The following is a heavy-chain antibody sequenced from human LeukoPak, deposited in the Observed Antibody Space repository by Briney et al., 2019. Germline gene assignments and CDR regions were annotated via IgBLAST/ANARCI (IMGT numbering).Heavy chain of an antibody. J-gene: IGHJ4*02. D-gene: IGHD6-6*01. CDR3: ARESEYSPFDY. CDR2: IYSSRRTI. Sequence: GGSLRLLYAASGFTFNTYSMKCLRPAPGKGRGWVEYIYSSRRTIYHADSVKGRFTITRDNAKNSLYLQMNSLRDEDTAVYYCARESEYSPFDYWGQGTLVTVSS. CDR1: GFTFNTYS. V-gene: IGHV3-48*02.